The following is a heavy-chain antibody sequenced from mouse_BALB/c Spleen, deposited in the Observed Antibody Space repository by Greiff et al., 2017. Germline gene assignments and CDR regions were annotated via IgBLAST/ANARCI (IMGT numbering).Heavy chain of an antibody. D-gene: IGHD2-4*01. CDR2: ISSGSSTI. CDR1: GFTFSSFG. V-gene: IGHV5-17*02. Sequence: EVQGVESGGGLVQPGGSRKLSCAASGFTFSSFGMHWVRQAPEKGLEWVAYISSGSSTIYYADPVKGRFTISRDNPKNTLFMQMTSLRSEDTAMYYCARWDDYDWYFDVWGAGTTVTVSS. J-gene: IGHJ1*01. CDR3: ARWDDYDWYFDV.